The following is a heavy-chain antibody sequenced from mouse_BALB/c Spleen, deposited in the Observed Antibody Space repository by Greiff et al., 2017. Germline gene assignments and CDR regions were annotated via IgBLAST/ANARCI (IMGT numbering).Heavy chain of an antibody. V-gene: IGHV5-9-4*01. Sequence: DVHLVESGGGLVKPGGSLKLSCAASGFTFSSYAMSWVRQSPEKRLEWVAEISSGGSYTYYPDTVTGRFTISRDNAKNTLYLEMSSLRSEDTAMYYCAREDGSSLDYWGQGTTLTVSS. CDR2: ISSGGSYT. CDR1: GFTFSSYA. J-gene: IGHJ2*01. D-gene: IGHD1-1*01. CDR3: AREDGSSLDY.